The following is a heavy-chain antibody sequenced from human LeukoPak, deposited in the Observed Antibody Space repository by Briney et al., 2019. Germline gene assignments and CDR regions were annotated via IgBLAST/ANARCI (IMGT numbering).Heavy chain of an antibody. D-gene: IGHD6-19*01. CDR1: GGTFSSYA. CDR2: IIPIFGTA. Sequence: SVKVSCKASGGTFSSYAISWVRQAPGQGLEWMGGIIPIFGTANYAQKFQGRVTITADESTSTAYKELSSLRSEDTAVYYCARDLGSSGVDAFDIWGQGTMVTVSS. CDR3: ARDLGSSGVDAFDI. J-gene: IGHJ3*02. V-gene: IGHV1-69*13.